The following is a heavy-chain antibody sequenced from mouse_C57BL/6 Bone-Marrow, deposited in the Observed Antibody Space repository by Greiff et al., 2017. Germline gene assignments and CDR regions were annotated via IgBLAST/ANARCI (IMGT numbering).Heavy chain of an antibody. CDR3: AAHYYGSSLLYWYFDV. CDR2: IWSGGST. D-gene: IGHD1-1*01. Sequence: VQRVESGPGLVQPSQSLSITCTVSGFSLTSYGVHWVRQPPGKGLEWLGVIWSGGSTDYNAAFISRLSISKDNSKSQVFFKMNSLQADDTAIYYCAAHYYGSSLLYWYFDVWGTGTTVTVSS. J-gene: IGHJ1*03. V-gene: IGHV2-4*01. CDR1: GFSLTSYG.